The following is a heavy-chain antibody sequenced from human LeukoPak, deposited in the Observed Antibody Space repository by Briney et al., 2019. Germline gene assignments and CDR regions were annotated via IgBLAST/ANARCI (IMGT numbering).Heavy chain of an antibody. Sequence: AAVKVSCKASGYTFTGYYMHWVRQAPGQGLGWMGWINPNSGGTNYAQKFQGRVTMTRDTSISTAYMELSRLRSDDTAVYYCARDPLTMVRGNFNWFDPWGQGTLVTVSS. D-gene: IGHD3-10*01. CDR3: ARDPLTMVRGNFNWFDP. J-gene: IGHJ5*02. V-gene: IGHV1-2*02. CDR1: GYTFTGYY. CDR2: INPNSGGT.